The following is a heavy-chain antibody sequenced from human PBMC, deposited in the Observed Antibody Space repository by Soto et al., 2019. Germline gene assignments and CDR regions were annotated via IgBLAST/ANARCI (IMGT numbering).Heavy chain of an antibody. CDR1: GGSISGYF. Sequence: QVQLQESGPGLVKSSETLSLTCTVSGGSISGYFWSWIRQPPGKGLEWIGYIYYSGTTNYNPSLQSPVTISVDTSKNQFSLKLSSVTAADTGVYFCARGLRYFDWLSSGQGTLVPGSS. J-gene: IGHJ5*02. CDR2: IYYSGTT. D-gene: IGHD3-9*01. V-gene: IGHV4-59*01. CDR3: ARGLRYFDWLS.